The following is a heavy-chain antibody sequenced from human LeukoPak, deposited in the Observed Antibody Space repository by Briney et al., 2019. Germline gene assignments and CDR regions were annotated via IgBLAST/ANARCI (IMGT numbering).Heavy chain of an antibody. D-gene: IGHD5-24*01. CDR1: GFTVSSNY. Sequence: GGSLRLSCAASGFTVSSNYMHWVRQAPGRGLEWVSIIYSGGTTYHADSVKGRFTISRDNYKNTVYLQMNSLRAEDTALYYCARGEMATVVDYWGQGTLVTVSS. J-gene: IGHJ4*02. CDR3: ARGEMATVVDY. CDR2: IYSGGTT. V-gene: IGHV3-53*01.